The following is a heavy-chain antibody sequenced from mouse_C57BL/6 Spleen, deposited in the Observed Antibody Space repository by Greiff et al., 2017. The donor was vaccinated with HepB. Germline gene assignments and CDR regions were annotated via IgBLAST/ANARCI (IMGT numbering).Heavy chain of an antibody. CDR1: GFTFTDYY. CDR3: ARSTTVVDWYFDV. CDR2: IRNKANGYTT. Sequence: EVKLVESGGGLVQPGGSLSLSCAASGFTFTDYYMSWVRQPPGKALEWLGFIRNKANGYTTEYSASVKGRFTISRDKSQSILYLQMNALRAEDSATYYCARSTTVVDWYFDVWGTGTTVTVSS. J-gene: IGHJ1*03. V-gene: IGHV7-3*01. D-gene: IGHD1-1*01.